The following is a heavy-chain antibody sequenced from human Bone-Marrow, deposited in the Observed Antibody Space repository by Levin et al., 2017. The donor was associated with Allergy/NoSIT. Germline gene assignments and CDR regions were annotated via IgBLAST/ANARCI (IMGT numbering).Heavy chain of an antibody. D-gene: IGHD1-26*01. J-gene: IGHJ4*02. CDR1: GFSVTTTG. Sequence: TGGSLRLSCAASGFSVTTTGMNWVRQAPGKGLEWVSVIYSGGGTLHADSVKGRFSISRDNSKNTVYLEMNTLRVDDTALYYCARDDGVRAFDGWGQGTLVTVSS. CDR3: ARDDGVRAFDG. CDR2: IYSGGGT. V-gene: IGHV3-66*01.